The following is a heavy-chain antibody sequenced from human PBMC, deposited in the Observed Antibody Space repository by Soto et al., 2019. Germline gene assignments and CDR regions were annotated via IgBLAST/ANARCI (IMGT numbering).Heavy chain of an antibody. CDR1: GFTFSSYA. J-gene: IGHJ4*02. Sequence: QVHLVESGGGVVQPGRSLRLSCAASGFTFSSYAMHWVRQAPGKGLEWVAVISYDGSDKYYAHSVKGRFTISRDNSKNTLYLQMNSLRAKETAIYHGARSFGGTDHYLDSLGQGSLVTVSS. CDR3: ARSFGGTDHYLDS. V-gene: IGHV3-30-3*01. D-gene: IGHD1-26*01. CDR2: ISYDGSDK.